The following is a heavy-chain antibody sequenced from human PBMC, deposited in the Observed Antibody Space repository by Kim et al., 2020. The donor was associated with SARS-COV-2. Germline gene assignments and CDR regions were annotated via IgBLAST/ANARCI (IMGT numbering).Heavy chain of an antibody. D-gene: IGHD3-9*01. V-gene: IGHV4-34*01. CDR1: GGSFSGYY. CDR2: INHSGST. Sequence: SETLSLTCAVYGGSFSGYYWSWIRQPPGKGLEWIGEINHSGSTNYNPSLKSRVTISVDTSKNQFSLKLSSVTAADTAVYYCARGGPVLRYFDWLFSFDP. J-gene: IGHJ5*02. CDR3: ARGGPVLRYFDWLFSFDP.